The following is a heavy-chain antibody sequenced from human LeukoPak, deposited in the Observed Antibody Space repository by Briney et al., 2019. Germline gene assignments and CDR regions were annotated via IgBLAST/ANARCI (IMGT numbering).Heavy chain of an antibody. D-gene: IGHD4-23*01. CDR2: IYYSGST. CDR3: ARHFSTTDGGYTPSDY. V-gene: IGHV4-39*01. CDR1: GGSISSSSYY. J-gene: IGHJ4*02. Sequence: SETLSLTCTVSGGSISSSSYYWGWIRQPPGKGLEWIGSIYYSGSTYYNPSLKSRVTISVDTSKNQFSLKLSSVTAADAAVYYCARHFSTTDGGYTPSDYWGQGTLVTVSS.